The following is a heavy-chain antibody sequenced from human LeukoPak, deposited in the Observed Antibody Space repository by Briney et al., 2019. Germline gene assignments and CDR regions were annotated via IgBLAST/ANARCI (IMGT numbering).Heavy chain of an antibody. J-gene: IGHJ4*02. CDR2: IWYDGSKK. Sequence: GGPLRLSCAASGFTFSSYGMHWFRQAPGKGLEWVAVIWYDGSKKYYADSVKGRFTISRDNSKNTLYLQMDSLRDTAVYYCARYNTGSVDYWGQGTLVTVSS. CDR1: GFTFSSYG. V-gene: IGHV3-33*01. CDR3: ARYNTGSVDY. D-gene: IGHD2-8*02.